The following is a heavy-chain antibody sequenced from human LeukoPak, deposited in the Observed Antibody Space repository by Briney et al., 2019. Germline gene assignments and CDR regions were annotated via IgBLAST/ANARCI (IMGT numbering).Heavy chain of an antibody. CDR2: INHSGST. D-gene: IGHD6-13*01. J-gene: IGHJ4*02. Sequence: SETLSLTCAVYGGSFSGYYWSWVRQPPGKGLEWIGEINHSGSTNYNPSLKSRVTISVDTSKNQFSLKLSSVTAADTAVYYCARDSHHSSWYAHFDYWGQGTLVTVPS. CDR1: GGSFSGYY. V-gene: IGHV4-34*01. CDR3: ARDSHHSSWYAHFDY.